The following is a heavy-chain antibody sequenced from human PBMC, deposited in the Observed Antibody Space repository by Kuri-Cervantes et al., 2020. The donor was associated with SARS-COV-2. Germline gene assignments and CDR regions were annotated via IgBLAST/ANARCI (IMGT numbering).Heavy chain of an antibody. CDR1: GYTFTSYY. Sequence: ASVKVSCKASGYTFTSYYMRWVRQAPGQGLEWMGVINPSGGSTSYAQKFQGRVTMTRDTSTSTVYMELSSLRSEDTAVYYCARDPSSSSWYYYYGMDVWGKGTTVTVSS. CDR3: ARDPSSSSWYYYYGMDV. V-gene: IGHV1-46*01. CDR2: INPSGGST. D-gene: IGHD6-13*01. J-gene: IGHJ6*04.